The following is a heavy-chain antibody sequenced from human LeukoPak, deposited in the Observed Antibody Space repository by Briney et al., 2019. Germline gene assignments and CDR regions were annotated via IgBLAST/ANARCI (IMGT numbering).Heavy chain of an antibody. J-gene: IGHJ4*02. Sequence: PSETLSLTCTVSGGSISSYSWSWIRQPPGKGLEWIRYIYYTGSSNYNPSLKSRVSISLDTSKNHFSLRLSSVTAADTAVYYCARRAYSYGHYYYFDFWGRGTLVTVSS. V-gene: IGHV4-59*01. CDR2: IYYTGSS. CDR3: ARRAYSYGHYYYFDF. D-gene: IGHD5-18*01. CDR1: GGSISSYS.